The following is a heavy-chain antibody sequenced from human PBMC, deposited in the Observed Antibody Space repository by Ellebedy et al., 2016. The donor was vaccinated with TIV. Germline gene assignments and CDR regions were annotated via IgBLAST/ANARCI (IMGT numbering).Heavy chain of an antibody. V-gene: IGHV3-7*01. D-gene: IGHD2/OR15-2a*01. CDR2: IKDDDTEK. CDR3: ARNVLWEISTYRPIDY. Sequence: GESLKISCGVSGFTFSSHSMTWVRQAPGKGLEWVANIKDDDTEKYYLDSVKGRFTISRDYAKNSLYLQMNGLRVEDTAMYYCARNVLWEISTYRPIDYWGQGTLVTVSS. CDR1: GFTFSSHS. J-gene: IGHJ4*02.